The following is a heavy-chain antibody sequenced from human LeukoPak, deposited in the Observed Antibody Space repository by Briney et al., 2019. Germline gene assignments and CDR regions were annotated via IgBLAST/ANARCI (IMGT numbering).Heavy chain of an antibody. CDR3: VRAKRYFDWLPHY. Sequence: PGGSLRLSCAASGFTFDDYGMNWVRQAPGKGLEWVSGINWNGGSTGYADSVKGRFTISRHNAKNSLYLQMNSLRAEDTALYYCVRAKRYFDWLPHYWGQGTLVNVSS. CDR2: INWNGGST. V-gene: IGHV3-20*04. J-gene: IGHJ4*02. D-gene: IGHD3-9*01. CDR1: GFTFDDYG.